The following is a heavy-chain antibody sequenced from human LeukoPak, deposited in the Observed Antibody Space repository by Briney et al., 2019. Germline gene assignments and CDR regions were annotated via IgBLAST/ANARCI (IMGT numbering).Heavy chain of an antibody. D-gene: IGHD6-19*01. Sequence: GGSERLSCAASGFTFSSYSMNWIRQAPGKGLEWVSYISSSSSTIYYADSVKGRFTISRDNAKNSLYLQMNSLRAEDTAVYYCARAGWLGGDYWGQGTLVTVSS. CDR1: GFTFSSYS. CDR2: ISSSSSTI. V-gene: IGHV3-48*01. CDR3: ARAGWLGGDY. J-gene: IGHJ4*02.